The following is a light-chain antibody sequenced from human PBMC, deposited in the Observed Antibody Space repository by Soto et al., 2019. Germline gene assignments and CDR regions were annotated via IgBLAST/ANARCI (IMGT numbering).Light chain of an antibody. V-gene: IGKV1-5*01. J-gene: IGKJ1*01. CDR1: QSISSW. Sequence: DIQMTQSPSTLAASVGDRVTITCRASQSISSWLAWYQQKPGKAPKLLIYDASSLESGVPSRFSGSGSGTEFTLTISSLQPDDFATYYCPQGWTFGQGTKVDIK. CDR3: PQGWT. CDR2: DAS.